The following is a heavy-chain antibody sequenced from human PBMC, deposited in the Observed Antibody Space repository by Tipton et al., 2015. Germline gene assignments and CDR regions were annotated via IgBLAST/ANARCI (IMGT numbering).Heavy chain of an antibody. J-gene: IGHJ4*02. CDR3: ARARGRHGGLFDS. CDR2: IQYSGGT. CDR1: GGSFSSYY. D-gene: IGHD4-23*01. Sequence: TLSLTCTASGGSFSSYYWSWIRQPPGKELQWIGYIQYSGGTNYNPSLESRVSMSVDTSKTQFSLEMRSVTATDTAVYYCARARGRHGGLFDSWGQGTLVTVSS. V-gene: IGHV4-59*01.